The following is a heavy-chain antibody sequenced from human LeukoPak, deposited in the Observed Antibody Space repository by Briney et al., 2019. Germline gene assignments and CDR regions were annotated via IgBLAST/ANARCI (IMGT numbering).Heavy chain of an antibody. V-gene: IGHV1-2*02. CDR1: GYTFTAYY. CDR3: ARDSGLIGTFWYFDL. J-gene: IGHJ2*01. CDR2: ISPTDGGT. Sequence: ASVKVSCKASGYTFTAYYLHWVRQVPGQGPEWLGWISPTDGGTQFAPKFQDRIAMTRDTSTSTVYMELSSLRSGDTALYYCARDSGLIGTFWYFDLWGRGSMVSVSS. D-gene: IGHD2-21*01.